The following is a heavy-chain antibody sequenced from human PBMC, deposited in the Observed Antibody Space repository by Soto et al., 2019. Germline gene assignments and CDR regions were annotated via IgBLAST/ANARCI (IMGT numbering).Heavy chain of an antibody. D-gene: IGHD3-3*01. Sequence: QVQLVQSGAEVKKPGASVKVSCKASGYTFTSYDINWVRQATGQGLEWMGWMNPNSGNTGYAQKFQGRVTMTRNTSISTAYMELSSLRSEDTAVYYCARGPGGLRFLEWHLTGPFYYYYGMDVWGQGTTVTVSS. CDR2: MNPNSGNT. CDR1: GYTFTSYD. V-gene: IGHV1-8*01. J-gene: IGHJ6*02. CDR3: ARGPGGLRFLEWHLTGPFYYYYGMDV.